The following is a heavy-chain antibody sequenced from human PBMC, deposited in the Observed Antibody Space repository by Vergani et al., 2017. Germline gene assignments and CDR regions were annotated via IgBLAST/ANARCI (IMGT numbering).Heavy chain of an antibody. CDR3: ARDLIAVAGGYYYYGMDV. V-gene: IGHV3-21*01. D-gene: IGHD6-19*01. Sequence: VQLVESGEGVVQPGRSLRLSCAASGFTFSSYSMNWVRQAPGKGLEWVSSISSSSSYIYYADSVKGRFTISRDNAKNSLYLQMNSLRAEDTAVYYCARDLIAVAGGYYYYGMDVWGQGTTVTVSS. CDR2: ISSSSSYI. J-gene: IGHJ6*02. CDR1: GFTFSSYS.